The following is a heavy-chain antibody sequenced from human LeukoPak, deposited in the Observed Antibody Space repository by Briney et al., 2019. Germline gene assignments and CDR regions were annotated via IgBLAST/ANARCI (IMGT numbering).Heavy chain of an antibody. CDR3: EPGITAPYFDY. V-gene: IGHV3-48*03. CDR1: GFTFSSYA. J-gene: IGHJ4*02. Sequence: GGSLRLSCAASGFTFSSYAMSWVRQAPGKGLGWVSYISSSGNTIYYADSVRGRFTISRDNAKNSLYLQMNSLRAEDTAVYYCEPGITAPYFDYWGQGTLVTVSS. CDR2: ISSSGNTI. D-gene: IGHD6-6*01.